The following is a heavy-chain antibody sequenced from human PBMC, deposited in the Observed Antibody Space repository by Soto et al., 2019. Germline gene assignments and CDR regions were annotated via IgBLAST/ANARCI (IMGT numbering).Heavy chain of an antibody. CDR3: VKETVAAAYVETSPFDF. J-gene: IGHJ4*02. Sequence: EVQLLESGGGLVQPGGSLRLSCAASGFTFSSYAMGWVRQAPGPGLEWVSVIDGSGGDTSLADSVKGGFTISRDNSKNTLYLHRSSLRAEDTARYLCVKETVAAAYVETSPFDFWGQGIQVSVSS. CDR2: IDGSGGDT. CDR1: GFTFSSYA. D-gene: IGHD2-15*01. V-gene: IGHV3-23*01.